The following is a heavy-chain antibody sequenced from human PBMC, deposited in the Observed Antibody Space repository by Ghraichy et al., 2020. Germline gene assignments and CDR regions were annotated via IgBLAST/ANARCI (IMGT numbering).Heavy chain of an antibody. Sequence: SETLSLTCSVSGGSISTNNYYWAWLRQPPGKGLEWIGSLYYSGSTYHNSSLKSRVTLSGDTSKNQFSLRLTSVSAADTAVYYCATGISTRLGCGNWFGPWGQGTLVTVSS. D-gene: IGHD2-21*01. J-gene: IGHJ5*02. CDR3: ATGISTRLGCGNWFGP. V-gene: IGHV4-39*07. CDR1: GGSISTNNYY. CDR2: LYYSGST.